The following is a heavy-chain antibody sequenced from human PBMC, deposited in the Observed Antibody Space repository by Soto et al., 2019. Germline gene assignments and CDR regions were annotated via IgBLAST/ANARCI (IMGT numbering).Heavy chain of an antibody. CDR1: GYTFTSYG. Sequence: ASVKVSCKASGYTFTSYGISWVRQAPGQGLEWMGWINPNSGSTNYAQKFQGWVTMTRDTSISTAYMELSRLRSDDTAVYYCARGRDYRAYYFDYWGQGTLVTVSS. V-gene: IGHV1-2*04. J-gene: IGHJ4*02. CDR3: ARGRDYRAYYFDY. CDR2: INPNSGST. D-gene: IGHD1-26*01.